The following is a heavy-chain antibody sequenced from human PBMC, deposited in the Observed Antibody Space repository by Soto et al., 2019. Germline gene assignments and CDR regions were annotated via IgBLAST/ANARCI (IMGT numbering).Heavy chain of an antibody. V-gene: IGHV4-39*01. CDR3: ARLGTHDYIMRGHFDS. J-gene: IGHJ4*02. CDR1: GGSISSSSSY. D-gene: IGHD3-16*01. CDR2: IYYSGST. Sequence: SETLSLTCTVSGGSISSSSSYWGWIRQPPGKGLEWIGSIYYSGSTYYNPSLKSRVNILQDTSKNQFSLNLTSMTAADTAVYYCARLGTHDYIMRGHFDSWGQGTLVTVYS.